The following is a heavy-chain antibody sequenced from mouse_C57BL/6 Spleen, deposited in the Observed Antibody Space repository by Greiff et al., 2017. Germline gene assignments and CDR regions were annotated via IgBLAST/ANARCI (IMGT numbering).Heavy chain of an antibody. CDR1: GYTFTSYW. J-gene: IGHJ1*03. CDR3: ARKDGGGNLVYWYFDV. Sequence: QVQLQQPGAELVKPGASVKLSCKASGYTFTSYWMHWVKQRPGQGLEWIGMIHPNSGSTNYNEKFKSKATLTVDKSSSTAYMQLSSLTSEDSAVYYCARKDGGGNLVYWYFDVWGTGTTVTVSS. CDR2: IHPNSGST. V-gene: IGHV1-64*01. D-gene: IGHD2-1*01.